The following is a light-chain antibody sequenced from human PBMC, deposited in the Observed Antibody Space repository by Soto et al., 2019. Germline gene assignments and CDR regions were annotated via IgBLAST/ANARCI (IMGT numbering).Light chain of an antibody. CDR3: SSYTSSTAVV. V-gene: IGLV2-14*01. CDR1: SSDVGFYNY. Sequence: QSALTQPASVSGSPGQSITISCTGTSSDVGFYNYVSWYQQHPGNAPKLVIYEVSNRPSGVSNRFSGSKSGNTASLTISGLQPEDEAAYYCSSYTSSTAVVFGGGTKLTVL. J-gene: IGLJ2*01. CDR2: EVS.